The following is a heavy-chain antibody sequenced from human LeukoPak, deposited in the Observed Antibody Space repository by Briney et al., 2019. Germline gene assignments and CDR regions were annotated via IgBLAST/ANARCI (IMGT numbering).Heavy chain of an antibody. D-gene: IGHD4-17*01. CDR3: AKEGEHDYGDYEGWIGPFDY. CDR1: GFTFSSYA. V-gene: IGHV3-23*01. CDR2: ISGSGGST. J-gene: IGHJ4*02. Sequence: GGSLRLSCAASGFTFSSYAMSWVRQAPGKGLEWVSAISGSGGSTYYADSVKGRFTISRDNSKNTLYLQMNSLRAEDTAVYYCAKEGEHDYGDYEGWIGPFDYWGQGTLVTVSS.